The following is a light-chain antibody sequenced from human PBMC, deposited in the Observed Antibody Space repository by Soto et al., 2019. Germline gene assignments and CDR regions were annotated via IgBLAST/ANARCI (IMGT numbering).Light chain of an antibody. J-gene: IGKJ1*01. V-gene: IGKV3-15*01. CDR3: QQYNIWPQT. CDR1: QTVGTN. Sequence: ERVMTQSPVTLSVSPGESVTLSCRASQTVGTNLAWYQQKPGQAPSLLIYGVSTRATGIPTRFSGSGSGTEFTLTISSLQSEDFAVYFCQQYNIWPQTFGQGTKVDIK. CDR2: GVS.